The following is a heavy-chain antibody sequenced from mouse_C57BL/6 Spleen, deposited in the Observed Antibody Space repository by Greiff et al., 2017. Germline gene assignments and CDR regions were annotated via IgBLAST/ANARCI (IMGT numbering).Heavy chain of an antibody. Sequence: VQLQQSGAELVKPGASVKLSCTATGFNIKDYYMHWVKQRTEQGLEWIGRIDPEDGDTKYAPKFQGKATITADTSSNTAYLQLISLTSEDTAVYYGALGSGYVGFAYWGQGTLLTVSA. V-gene: IGHV14-2*01. CDR1: GFNIKDYY. D-gene: IGHD3-2*02. CDR3: ALGSGYVGFAY. J-gene: IGHJ3*01. CDR2: IDPEDGDT.